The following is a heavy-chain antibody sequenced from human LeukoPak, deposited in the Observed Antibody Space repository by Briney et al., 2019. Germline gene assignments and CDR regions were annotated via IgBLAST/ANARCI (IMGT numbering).Heavy chain of an antibody. J-gene: IGHJ3*02. CDR2: MPYNGGA. D-gene: IGHD6-19*01. Sequence: SEILSLTCTVSGDSITSSNFFWSWIRQPPGGDLEWIGYMPYNGGASYNPSLRSRTTISLDTSKNEFSLRLTSVTAPDTAIYYVARKLNVPAGSNGFDIWGPGTMVTVSP. CDR1: GDSITSSNFF. V-gene: IGHV4-30-4*01. CDR3: ARKLNVPAGSNGFDI.